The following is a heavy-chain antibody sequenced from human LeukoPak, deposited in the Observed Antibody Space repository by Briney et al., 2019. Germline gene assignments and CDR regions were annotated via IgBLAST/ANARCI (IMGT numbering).Heavy chain of an antibody. Sequence: ASVKVSCKASGYTFTGFYMHWVRQAPGQGLEWMGGFDPNGGGTNYAQKFQGRVTMTKDTSTDTAYMELSSLRSDDTAVYYCATDLAVAGTIDYWGQGTLVTVSS. D-gene: IGHD6-19*01. CDR2: FDPNGGGT. J-gene: IGHJ4*02. CDR3: ATDLAVAGTIDY. CDR1: GYTFTGFY. V-gene: IGHV1-24*01.